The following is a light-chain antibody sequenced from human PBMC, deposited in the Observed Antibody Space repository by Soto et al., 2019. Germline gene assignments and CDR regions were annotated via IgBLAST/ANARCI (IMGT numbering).Light chain of an antibody. V-gene: IGKV1-12*01. CDR1: QGIRTW. CDR2: SAS. J-gene: IGKJ4*01. CDR3: QQANGFPLS. Sequence: DIQLTQSPSSVSASIGDRVTITCRASQGIRTWLAWYRQRPGNAPELLIYSASTLHSGVPSRFSGSGSGTEFTLTISSLQPEDFATYYCQQANGFPLSFGGGTTVESK.